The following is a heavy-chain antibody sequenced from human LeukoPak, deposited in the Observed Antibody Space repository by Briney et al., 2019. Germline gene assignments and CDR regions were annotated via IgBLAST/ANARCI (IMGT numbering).Heavy chain of an antibody. CDR2: MNPNSGNT. CDR3: ARGRSYCSGGSCSYDAFDI. J-gene: IGHJ3*02. Sequence: ASVKVSCKASGYTFTGYYMHWVRQAPGQGLEWMGWMNPNSGNTGYAQKFQGRVTMTRNTSISTAYMELSSLRSEDTAVYYCARGRSYCSGGSCSYDAFDIWGQGTMVTVSS. D-gene: IGHD2-15*01. CDR1: GYTFTGYY. V-gene: IGHV1-8*02.